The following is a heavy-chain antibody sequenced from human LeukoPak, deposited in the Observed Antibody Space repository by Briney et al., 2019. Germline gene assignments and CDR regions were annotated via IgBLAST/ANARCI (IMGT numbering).Heavy chain of an antibody. J-gene: IGHJ4*02. CDR1: GFTFSTYW. CDR2: IKQDASEI. CDR3: ATDRDKSDWQKRCDS. D-gene: IGHD2-21*02. Sequence: GGSLRLSCAASGFTFSTYWMHWYRQAPGKGLEWVGNIKQDASEINYVDSVKGRFTISRDKAKNSLHPQMNTLRADNTAVYYCATDRDKSDWQKRCDSWGQGTLGTVSS. V-gene: IGHV3-7*01.